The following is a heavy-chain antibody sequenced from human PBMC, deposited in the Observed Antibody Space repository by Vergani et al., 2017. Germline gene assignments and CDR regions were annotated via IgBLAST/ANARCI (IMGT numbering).Heavy chain of an antibody. J-gene: IGHJ6*02. CDR2: INSDGSST. Sequence: EVQLVESGGGLVQPGVSVRLPCAACGFTFSSYWMHWVRQAPGKGLVWVSRINSDGSSTSYADSVRGRFTISRDNAKNTLYLQMNSLRAEDTAVYYCARDLLPNYDFWSGYSHAYYYYYGMDVWGQGTTVTVSS. CDR3: ARDLLPNYDFWSGYSHAYYYYYGMDV. V-gene: IGHV3-74*01. CDR1: GFTFSSYW. D-gene: IGHD3-3*01.